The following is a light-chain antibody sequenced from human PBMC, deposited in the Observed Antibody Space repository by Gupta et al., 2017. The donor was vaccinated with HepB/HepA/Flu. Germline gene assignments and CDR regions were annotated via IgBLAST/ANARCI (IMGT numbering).Light chain of an antibody. V-gene: IGKV3-15*01. J-gene: IGKJ1*01. Sequence: EIVLTQSPGTLSMSPGERATLSCRASQSIRNNLAWYQQRPGQAPKLLIYGASTRNTGIPARFSGRGSGTEFTLSISSLQSEDFAIYYCQQYDNGPPWTFGPGTRVEVK. CDR1: QSIRNN. CDR3: QQYDNGPPWT. CDR2: GAS.